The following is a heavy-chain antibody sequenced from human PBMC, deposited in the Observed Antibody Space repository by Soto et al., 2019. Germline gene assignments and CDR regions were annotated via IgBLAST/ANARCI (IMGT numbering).Heavy chain of an antibody. CDR1: GFTFSNYP. V-gene: IGHV3-64D*06. CDR2: VADNGAST. Sequence: PGGSLRLSCSASGFTFSNYPMHWVRQAPGKGLEFVSSVADNGASTYYAVSVKGRFTISRDNSKNTLYLQMSSLRVEDTAVYYCVRRAPHFDWGWGYDYWGQGTLVTVSS. CDR3: VRRAPHFDWGWGYDY. J-gene: IGHJ4*02. D-gene: IGHD3-9*01.